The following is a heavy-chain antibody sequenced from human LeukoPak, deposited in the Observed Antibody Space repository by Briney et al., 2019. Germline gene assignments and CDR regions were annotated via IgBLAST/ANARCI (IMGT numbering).Heavy chain of an antibody. CDR3: VRDKGLGPTERFDS. CDR2: IYGQTVT. V-gene: IGHV3-53*01. J-gene: IGHJ4*02. CDR1: GFTVSSTY. Sequence: GGSLRLSCAVSGFTVSSTYMTWVRQAPGKGPEWVSLIYGQTVTTYADSVKGRFTISRDNSKNTVYLQINSLRAEDTAVYYCVRDKGLGPTERFDSWGQGTLVTVSS. D-gene: IGHD1-26*01.